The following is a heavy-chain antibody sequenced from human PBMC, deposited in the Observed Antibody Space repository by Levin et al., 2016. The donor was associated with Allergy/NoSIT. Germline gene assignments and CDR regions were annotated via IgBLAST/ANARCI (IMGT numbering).Heavy chain of an antibody. CDR2: MNPNSGNT. CDR1: GYTFTSYD. CDR3: ARRVWSSGYYNYYYYYMDV. V-gene: IGHV1-8*01. Sequence: ASVKVSCKASGYTFTSYDINWVRQATGQGLEWMGWMNPNSGNTGYAQKFQGRVTMTRNTSISTAYMELSSLRSEDTAVYYCARRVWSSGYYNYYYYYMDVWGKGTTVTVSS. D-gene: IGHD3-22*01. J-gene: IGHJ6*03.